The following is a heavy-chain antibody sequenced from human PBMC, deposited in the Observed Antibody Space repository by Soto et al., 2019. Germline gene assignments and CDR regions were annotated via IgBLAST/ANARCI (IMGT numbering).Heavy chain of an antibody. Sequence: QLQESGPGLVKASETLSLTCTVSGGSISSTDHYWGWIRQPPGKGLERHGSIYYAGSTFHNPSLRRRAAISVDASGNLFSLRLSSVTASDTAVYYCARLVFHCLRGSCDDYNFYGLDVWGQGTKVTVSS. D-gene: IGHD2-15*01. CDR2: IYYAGST. V-gene: IGHV4-39*01. CDR1: GGSISSTDHY. CDR3: ARLVFHCLRGSCDDYNFYGLDV. J-gene: IGHJ6*02.